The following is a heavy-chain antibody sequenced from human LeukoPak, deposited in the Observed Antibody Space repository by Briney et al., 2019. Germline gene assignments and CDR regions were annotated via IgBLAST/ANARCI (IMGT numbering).Heavy chain of an antibody. Sequence: SGGSLRLSCAASGFIFSNYGMHWVRQAPGKGLEWVTFIRYDGGTKCYADSVRGRFTISRDNSKNILYLQMDSLRREDTAVYYCAKDSYGSQNYYYFMDVWGKGNTVIVSS. CDR2: IRYDGGTK. V-gene: IGHV3-30*02. D-gene: IGHD5-18*01. CDR1: GFIFSNYG. CDR3: AKDSYGSQNYYYFMDV. J-gene: IGHJ6*03.